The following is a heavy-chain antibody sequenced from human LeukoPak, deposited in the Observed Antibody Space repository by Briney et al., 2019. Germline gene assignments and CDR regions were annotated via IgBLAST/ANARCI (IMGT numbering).Heavy chain of an antibody. V-gene: IGHV4-30-4*01. CDR1: GGSISSGDRY. CDR3: ARDSYSYGYGGFDY. CDR2: IYSTGNT. D-gene: IGHD5-18*01. J-gene: IGHJ4*02. Sequence: SETLSLTCTVSGGSISSGDRYWSWIRQSPGKGLEWVGYIYSTGNTYYNPSLKSRVIISVDTSKNQFSLELNSVTAADTAVYYCARDSYSYGYGGFDYWGQGILVTVSS.